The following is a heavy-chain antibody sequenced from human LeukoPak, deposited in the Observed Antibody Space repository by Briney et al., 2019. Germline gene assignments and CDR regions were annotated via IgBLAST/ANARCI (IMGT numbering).Heavy chain of an antibody. V-gene: IGHV3-74*01. CDR2: INSDGSST. Sequence: GGSLRLSCAASGFTFSSYWMHWVRQAPGKGLVWVSRINSDGSSTSYADSVKGRFTISRDNAKNTLYLQVNSLRAEDTAVYYCARETLYAGIVGATGASFDYWGQGTLVTVSS. CDR3: ARETLYAGIVGATGASFDY. J-gene: IGHJ4*02. D-gene: IGHD1-26*01. CDR1: GFTFSSYW.